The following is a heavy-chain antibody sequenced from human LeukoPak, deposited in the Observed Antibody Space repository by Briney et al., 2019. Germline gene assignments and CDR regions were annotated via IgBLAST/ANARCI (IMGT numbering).Heavy chain of an antibody. CDR3: AKDPGIGDQLG. CDR2: ISGSGGST. J-gene: IGHJ4*02. Sequence: GGSLRLSCAASGFIFSSYAMIWVRQAPGKGLEWVSAISGSGGSTYYADSVKGRFTISRDNSKNTLYLQMNSLRAEDTAVYYCAKDPGIGDQLGWGQGTLVTVSS. V-gene: IGHV3-23*01. CDR1: GFIFSSYA. D-gene: IGHD7-27*01.